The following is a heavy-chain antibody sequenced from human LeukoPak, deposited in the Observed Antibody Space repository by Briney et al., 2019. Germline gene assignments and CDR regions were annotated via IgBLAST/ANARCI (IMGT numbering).Heavy chain of an antibody. J-gene: IGHJ4*02. V-gene: IGHV4-34*01. Sequence: PSETLSLTCAVYGRSFSGYYWSWIRQPPGKGLEWIGEINHGGSTNYNPSLKSRVIISVDTSKNQFSLKLSSVTAADTAVYYCARDRPTYYYDIIGPIDYWGQGTLVTVSS. CDR2: INHGGST. D-gene: IGHD3-22*01. CDR3: ARDRPTYYYDIIGPIDY. CDR1: GRSFSGYY.